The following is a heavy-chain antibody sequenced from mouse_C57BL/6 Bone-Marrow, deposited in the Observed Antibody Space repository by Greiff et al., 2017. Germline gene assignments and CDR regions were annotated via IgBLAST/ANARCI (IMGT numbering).Heavy chain of an antibody. J-gene: IGHJ2*01. CDR1: GYTFTSYW. V-gene: IGHV1-55*01. CDR2: IYPTSGRT. Sequence: QVQLQQPGAELVKPGASVKMSCKASGYTFTSYWITWVKQRPGQGLEWIGDIYPTSGRTNYNEKFKSKAILTVDTSSNTAYMQLSSLTSEDSAVFDWAGSGPLGRSFDYWGQGTTLTVSS. CDR3: AGSGPLGRSFDY. D-gene: IGHD4-1*01.